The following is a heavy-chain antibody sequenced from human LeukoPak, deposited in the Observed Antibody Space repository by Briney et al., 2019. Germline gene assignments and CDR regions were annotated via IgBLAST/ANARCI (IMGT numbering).Heavy chain of an antibody. CDR2: ISTFNGDT. CDR1: GYTFTNYG. J-gene: IGHJ4*02. V-gene: IGHV1-18*01. CDR3: ARRMNSGSYYPSYYFDY. Sequence: ASVKVSCKASGYTFTNYGFSWVRQAPGQGLEWMGWISTFNGDTNYAPNLQERVTMTTDTSTSTAYMELRSLRSDDTAVYFCARRMNSGSYYPSYYFDYWGQGTLVTVSS. D-gene: IGHD3-10*01.